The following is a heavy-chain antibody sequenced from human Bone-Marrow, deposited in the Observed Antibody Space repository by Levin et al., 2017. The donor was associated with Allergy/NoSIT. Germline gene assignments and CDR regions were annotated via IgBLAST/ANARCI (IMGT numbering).Heavy chain of an antibody. D-gene: IGHD2-15*01. CDR3: AKGSGGSCYSDFYLDY. Sequence: GGSLRLSCTASGFTFSSYAMSWLRQAPGKGLEWVSAISGSGGSTYYADSVKGRFTISRDNSKNTLYLQMNSLRAEDTAVYYCAKGSGGSCYSDFYLDYWGQGTLVTVSS. J-gene: IGHJ4*02. CDR1: GFTFSSYA. CDR2: ISGSGGST. V-gene: IGHV3-23*01.